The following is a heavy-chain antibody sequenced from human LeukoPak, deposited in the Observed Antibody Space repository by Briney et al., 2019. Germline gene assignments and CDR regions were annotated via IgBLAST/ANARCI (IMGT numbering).Heavy chain of an antibody. CDR2: ISGTGGGT. J-gene: IGHJ4*02. V-gene: IGHV3-23*01. CDR3: AKDNKYYYGSGSYYIFDY. D-gene: IGHD3-10*01. CDR1: GFTFSSYA. Sequence: GGSLRLSCAASGFTFSSYAMSWVRQAPGKGLEWVSAISGTGGGTYYADSVKGRFTISRDYSKNTLYLQMNSLRAEDTAVYYCAKDNKYYYGSGSYYIFDYWGQGTLVTVSS.